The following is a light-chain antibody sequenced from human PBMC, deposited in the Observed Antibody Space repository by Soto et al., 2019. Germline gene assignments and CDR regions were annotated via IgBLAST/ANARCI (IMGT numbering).Light chain of an antibody. CDR3: SSYAGSSNV. V-gene: IGLV2-8*01. CDR1: SSDVGGYNY. Sequence: QSVLTQPPSASGSPGQSVAISCTGTSSDVGGYNYVSWCQQHPGKAPKLMIYEVNKRPSGVPDRFSGSKSGNTASLTVSGLQAEDEADYYCSSYAGSSNVFGTGTKLTVL. J-gene: IGLJ1*01. CDR2: EVN.